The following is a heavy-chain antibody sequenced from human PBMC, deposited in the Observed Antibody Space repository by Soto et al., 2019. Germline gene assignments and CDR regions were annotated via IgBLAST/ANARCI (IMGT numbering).Heavy chain of an antibody. Sequence: SETLSLTCAVSGDSIIGIYHWAWIRQPPGKGLEWIGTIYFSGTTFYNPSLKSRLTISVDTSKNQFSLRLSSVTAADTAVYYCARHGSHWGQGTLVTVSS. V-gene: IGHV4-39*01. CDR3: ARHGSH. CDR1: GDSIIGIYH. CDR2: IYFSGTT. J-gene: IGHJ4*02.